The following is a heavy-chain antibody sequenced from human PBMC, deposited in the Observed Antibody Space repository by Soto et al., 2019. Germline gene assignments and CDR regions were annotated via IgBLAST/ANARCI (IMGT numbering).Heavy chain of an antibody. CDR2: IYGNDEQ. V-gene: IGHV2-5*01. D-gene: IGHD6-13*01. Sequence: QITLKESGPTLVTPRQTLTLTCTFSGFSLDTRGVGVGWVRQPPGKALEWLALIYGNDEQRLNPSLQSRLTIAKDTPKSHVVLTMTNMDPVDTATYFCAHRLSAAGLFDHWGQGTLVSVSS. CDR3: AHRLSAAGLFDH. CDR1: GFSLDTRGVG. J-gene: IGHJ5*02.